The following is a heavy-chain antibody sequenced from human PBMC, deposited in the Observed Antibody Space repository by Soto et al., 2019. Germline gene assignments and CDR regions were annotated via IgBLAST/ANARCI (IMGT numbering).Heavy chain of an antibody. Sequence: TLSLTCTVSGGSISNGGYYWTWIRQHPGKGLEWIGYVYYSGSTYYNPSLKSRVTISVDTSKNQFSLKLTSVTAADTAVYYRARDVTDFWSGHEGMDVWGQGTTVTVSS. V-gene: IGHV4-31*03. J-gene: IGHJ6*02. CDR3: ARDVTDFWSGHEGMDV. D-gene: IGHD3-3*01. CDR2: VYYSGST. CDR1: GGSISNGGYY.